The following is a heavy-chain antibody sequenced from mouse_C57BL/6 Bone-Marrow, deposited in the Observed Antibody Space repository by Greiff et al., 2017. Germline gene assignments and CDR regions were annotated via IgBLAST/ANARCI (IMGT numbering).Heavy chain of an antibody. CDR3: ARSPYYYCSSLAY. CDR2: IHPNSGST. CDR1: GYTFTSYW. Sequence: VQLQQPGAELVKPGASVKLSCKASGYTFTSYWMHWVKQRPGQGLEWIGMIHPNSGSTNYNEKFKSKATLTVDKSSSTAYMQLSSLTSDDSAVYYCARSPYYYCSSLAYWGQGPLVTVSA. J-gene: IGHJ3*01. D-gene: IGHD1-1*01. V-gene: IGHV1-64*01.